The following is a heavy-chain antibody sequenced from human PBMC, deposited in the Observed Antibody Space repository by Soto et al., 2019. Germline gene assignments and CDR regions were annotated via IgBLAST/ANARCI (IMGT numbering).Heavy chain of an antibody. CDR1: GGTFSSYA. D-gene: IGHD2-2*01. J-gene: IGHJ4*02. CDR2: IIPIFGTA. V-gene: IGHV1-69*01. CDR3: ARTFDLGYCSSTSCYGTFAY. Sequence: QVQLVQSGAEVKKPGSSVKVSCKASGGTFSSYAISWVRQAPGQGLEWMGGIIPIFGTANYAQKFQGRVTITAEESTSTAYMELSSLRSEDTAVYYCARTFDLGYCSSTSCYGTFAYWGQGTLVTVSS.